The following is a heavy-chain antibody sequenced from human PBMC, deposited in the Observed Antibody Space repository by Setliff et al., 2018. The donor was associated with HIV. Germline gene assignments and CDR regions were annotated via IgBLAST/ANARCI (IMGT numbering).Heavy chain of an antibody. CDR3: ARNGVGDAPFDS. V-gene: IGHV4-59*11. CDR2: TYYSGGT. D-gene: IGHD3-3*01. Sequence: SETLSLTCTASGDSINSHYWSWIRQPPGKGLEWIGFTYYSGGTNYNPSLKSRVTISVDTSKNHFSLNLTSVTAADTAIYYCARNGVGDAPFDSWGQGTLITVSS. J-gene: IGHJ4*02. CDR1: GDSINSHY.